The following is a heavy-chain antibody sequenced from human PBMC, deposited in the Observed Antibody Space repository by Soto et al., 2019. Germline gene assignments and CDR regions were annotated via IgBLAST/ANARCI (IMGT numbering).Heavy chain of an antibody. CDR2: ISGSGGST. CDR3: AKVYSSYAIAMSSGRYYYYGMDV. V-gene: IGHV3-23*01. CDR1: GFTFSSYA. D-gene: IGHD2-8*01. J-gene: IGHJ6*02. Sequence: GGSLRLSCAASGFTFSSYAMSWVRQAPGKGLEWVSAISGSGGSTYYADSVKGRFTISRDNSKNTLYLQMNSLRAEDTAVYYCAKVYSSYAIAMSSGRYYYYGMDVWGQGTTVTVSS.